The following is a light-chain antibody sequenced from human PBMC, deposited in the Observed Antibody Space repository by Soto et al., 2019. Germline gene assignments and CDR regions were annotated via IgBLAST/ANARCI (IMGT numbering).Light chain of an antibody. CDR2: GAS. J-gene: IGKJ4*01. CDR1: QSVSSNY. V-gene: IGKV3-20*01. CDR3: QQYGSSPST. Sequence: EIVLTQSPGTLSLSPGERATLSCRASQSVSSNYLAWYQQKPGQAPRLLIYGASIRATGIPDRFSGSGSGTDFTLTISRLEPEDFAVYYCQQYGSSPSTFGGGTKVEIK.